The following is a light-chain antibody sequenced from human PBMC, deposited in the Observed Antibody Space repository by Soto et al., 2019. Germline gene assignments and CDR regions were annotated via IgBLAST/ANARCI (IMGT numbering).Light chain of an antibody. Sequence: QPVLTKSPSASGTPGQRVTISCSGTSSNIGTNYVYWYQQLPGTAPKVLIYSNDKRPSGVPDRFSGSKSGTSASLAISGLRSEDEADYYCAAWDDSLSGPLFGGGTKLTVL. CDR2: SND. J-gene: IGLJ2*01. CDR1: SSNIGTNY. CDR3: AAWDDSLSGPL. V-gene: IGLV1-47*01.